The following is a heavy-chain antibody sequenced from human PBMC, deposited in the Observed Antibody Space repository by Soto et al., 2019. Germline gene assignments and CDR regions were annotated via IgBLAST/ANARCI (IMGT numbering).Heavy chain of an antibody. D-gene: IGHD3-3*02. CDR2: IYPGDSDT. CDR3: ERLANTFDFDN. CDR1: GYIFTNYC. J-gene: IGHJ4*01. Sequence: SLKISCQGSGYIFTNYCIGWVRQMPGKGLEWMGIIYPGDSDTRYSPSFQGKETISADQSISTAYLQWSSLKASHTAMYYCERLANTFDFDNWGHGTLVPVSS. V-gene: IGHV5-51*01.